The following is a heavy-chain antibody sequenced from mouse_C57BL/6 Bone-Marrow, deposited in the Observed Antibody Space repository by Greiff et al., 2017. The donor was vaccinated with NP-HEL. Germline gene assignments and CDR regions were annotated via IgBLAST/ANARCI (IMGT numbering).Heavy chain of an antibody. J-gene: IGHJ4*01. D-gene: IGHD1-1*02. Sequence: EVQLQQSGPELVKPGASVKISCKASGYTFTDYYMNWVKQSHGQSLEWIGDINPNNGGTSYNQKFKGKATLTVDKSSSTAYMELRSLTSEDSAVYYCEGSYWGNYYAMDYWGQGTSVTVSS. V-gene: IGHV1-26*01. CDR3: EGSYWGNYYAMDY. CDR1: GYTFTDYY. CDR2: INPNNGGT.